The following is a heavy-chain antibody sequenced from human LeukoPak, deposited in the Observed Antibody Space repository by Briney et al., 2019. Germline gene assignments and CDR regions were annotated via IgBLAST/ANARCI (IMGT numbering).Heavy chain of an antibody. V-gene: IGHV3-23*01. CDR2: ISGGTGST. J-gene: IGHJ4*02. CDR3: AKDIVATINYCEY. D-gene: IGHD5-12*01. Sequence: PGGSLRLSCAASGFTFSIYAMSWVRQAPGKGLEWVSSISGGTGSTYYADSVKGRFTISRDNSKNTLYLQMNSLRAEDTAVYYCAKDIVATINYCEYWGQGTLVTVSS. CDR1: GFTFSIYA.